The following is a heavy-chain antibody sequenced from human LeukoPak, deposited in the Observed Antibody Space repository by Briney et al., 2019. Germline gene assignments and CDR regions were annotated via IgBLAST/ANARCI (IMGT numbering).Heavy chain of an antibody. CDR2: INPSGGST. CDR1: GYTFASYY. CDR3: ARGDYVWGSYPESDY. D-gene: IGHD3-16*02. J-gene: IGHJ4*02. Sequence: ASVKVSCKASGYTFASYYIHWVRQAPGQGLEWMGIINPSGGSTSYAQKFQGRVTMTRDTSTSTVYMELSSLRSEDTAVYYCARGDYVWGSYPESDYWGQGTLVTVSS. V-gene: IGHV1-46*01.